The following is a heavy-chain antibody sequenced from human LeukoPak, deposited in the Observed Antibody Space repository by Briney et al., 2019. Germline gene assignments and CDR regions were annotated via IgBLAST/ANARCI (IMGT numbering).Heavy chain of an antibody. V-gene: IGHV4-59*08. J-gene: IGHJ4*02. CDR2: IYYSGST. CDR1: GGSISSYY. Sequence: SETLSLTCTVSGGSISSYYWSWIRQPPGKGLEWIGYIYYSGSTNYNPSLKSRVTISVDTSKNQFSLKLSSVTAADTAVYYCARHRYSYGYAGYWGQGTLVTVSS. D-gene: IGHD5-18*01. CDR3: ARHRYSYGYAGY.